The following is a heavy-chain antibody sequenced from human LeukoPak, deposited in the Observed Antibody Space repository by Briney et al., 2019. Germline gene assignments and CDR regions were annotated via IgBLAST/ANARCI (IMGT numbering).Heavy chain of an antibody. D-gene: IGHD1-14*01. V-gene: IGHV3-73*01. CDR1: GVTFRGSA. Sequence: PGGSLRLSCAVSGVTFRGSAMHSVRQASGKRLEAVSGIRSKANSYATAYAASVKGRSTICRDDSKNTAYLQMNSLKTEDTAVYYCEAVPGEPYDNWGQGKLVTVSS. J-gene: IGHJ4*02. CDR2: IRSKANSYAT. CDR3: EAVPGEPYDN.